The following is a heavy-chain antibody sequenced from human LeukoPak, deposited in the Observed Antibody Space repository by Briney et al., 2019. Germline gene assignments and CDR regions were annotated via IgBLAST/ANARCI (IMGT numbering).Heavy chain of an antibody. J-gene: IGHJ4*02. CDR2: IYYSGST. Sequence: SETLSLTCTVSGGSISSYYWSWIRQPPGKGLEWIGYIYYSGSTNYNPSLKSRVTISVDTSKNQFSLKLSSVTAADTAVYYCARDDWIDVLDYWGQGTLVTVSS. CDR1: GGSISSYY. D-gene: IGHD1-1*01. V-gene: IGHV4-59*01. CDR3: ARDDWIDVLDY.